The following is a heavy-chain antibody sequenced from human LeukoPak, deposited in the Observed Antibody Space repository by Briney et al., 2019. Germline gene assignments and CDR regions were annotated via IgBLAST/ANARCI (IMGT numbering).Heavy chain of an antibody. J-gene: IGHJ3*02. CDR2: IYYSGST. Sequence: PSETLSLTCTVSGGSISSYYWSWIRQPPGKGLEWIGYIYYSGSTNYNPSLKSRVTISVDTSKNQFSLKLSSVTAADTAVYYCARVSGSNGWLFDATDHAFDIWGQGTMVTVSS. D-gene: IGHD6-19*01. CDR3: ARVSGSNGWLFDATDHAFDI. V-gene: IGHV4-59*01. CDR1: GGSISSYY.